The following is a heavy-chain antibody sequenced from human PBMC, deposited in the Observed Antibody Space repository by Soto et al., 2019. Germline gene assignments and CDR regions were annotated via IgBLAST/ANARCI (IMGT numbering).Heavy chain of an antibody. CDR3: ARLCSGGSCYSEDRFDP. Sequence: GESLKISCKGSGYSFTSYWIGWVRQMPGKGLEWMGIIYPGDSDTRYSPSFQGQVTISADKSISTAYLQWSSLKASDTAMYYCARLCSGGSCYSEDRFDPWGQGTLVTVS. CDR2: IYPGDSDT. CDR1: GYSFTSYW. V-gene: IGHV5-51*01. J-gene: IGHJ5*02. D-gene: IGHD2-15*01.